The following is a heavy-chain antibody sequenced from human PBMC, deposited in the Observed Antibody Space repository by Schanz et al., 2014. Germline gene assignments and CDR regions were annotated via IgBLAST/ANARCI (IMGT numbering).Heavy chain of an antibody. CDR2: ISSNGAGT. D-gene: IGHD5-18*01. Sequence: EVQLVESGGGLVQPGGSLRLSCAASGFSLSSYAMYWVRQAPGRGLEYVSAISSNGAGTNYANSVRGRFTISRDNSKNTLYLQMGSLREEDMAVYYCAREEGYGYGPGAFDIWGQGTMVTVSS. J-gene: IGHJ3*02. CDR3: AREEGYGYGPGAFDI. V-gene: IGHV3-64*01. CDR1: GFSLSSYA.